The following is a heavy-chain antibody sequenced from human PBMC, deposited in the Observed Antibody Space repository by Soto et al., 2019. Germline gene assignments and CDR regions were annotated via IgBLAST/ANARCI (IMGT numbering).Heavy chain of an antibody. CDR2: ISSSGLTT. V-gene: IGHV3-48*03. CDR3: ARYGTRGGW. D-gene: IGHD3-10*01. CDR1: GFNFRMYE. J-gene: IGHJ4*01. Sequence: GGSLRLSCQASGFNFRMYEMHWVRKAPGKGLEWVSYISSSGLTTYYADFAEGRFTISRDNAKDSLYLQLNSLRVGDTAVYSCARYGTRGGWWGPGTYVTLSS.